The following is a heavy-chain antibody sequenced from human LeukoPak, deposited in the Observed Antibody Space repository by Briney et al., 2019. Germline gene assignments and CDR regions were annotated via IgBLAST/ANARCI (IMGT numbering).Heavy chain of an antibody. CDR1: GFTFSSYG. D-gene: IGHD3-16*01. J-gene: IGHJ4*02. CDR3: AREGADY. CDR2: ISYDGSNK. V-gene: IGHV3-30*03. Sequence: GGSLRLSCAASGFTFSSYGMHWVRQAPGKGLEWVAVISYDGSNKYYADSVKGRFTISRDNSKNTLYLQMGSLRAEDMAVYYCAREGADYWGQGTLVTVSS.